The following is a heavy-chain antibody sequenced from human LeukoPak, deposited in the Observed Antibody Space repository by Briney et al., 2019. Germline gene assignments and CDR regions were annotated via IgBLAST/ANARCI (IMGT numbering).Heavy chain of an antibody. Sequence: PGGSLRLSCAASGFTFSSYAMHWVRQAPGKGLEWVAVISYDGSNKYYADSVKGRFTISRDNSKNTLYLQMNSLRAEDTAVYYCARDTQLPSLWRTYYYYYMDVWGKGTTVTVSS. CDR3: ARDTQLPSLWRTYYYYYMDV. CDR2: ISYDGSNK. J-gene: IGHJ6*03. V-gene: IGHV3-30*04. CDR1: GFTFSSYA. D-gene: IGHD2-2*01.